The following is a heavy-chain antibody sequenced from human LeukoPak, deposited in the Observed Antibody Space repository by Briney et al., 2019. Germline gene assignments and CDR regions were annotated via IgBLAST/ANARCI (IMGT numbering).Heavy chain of an antibody. CDR2: IYYSGST. J-gene: IGHJ5*02. CDR3: ARATFVLRYFDWLLPNWFDP. D-gene: IGHD3-9*01. CDR1: GGSISTYY. V-gene: IGHV4-59*01. Sequence: PSETLSLTCTVSGGSISTYYWSWIRQPPGKGLEWIGYIYYSGSTNYNPSLKSRVTISVDMSKNQFSLKLSSVTAADTAVYYCARATFVLRYFDWLLPNWFDPWGQGTLVTVSS.